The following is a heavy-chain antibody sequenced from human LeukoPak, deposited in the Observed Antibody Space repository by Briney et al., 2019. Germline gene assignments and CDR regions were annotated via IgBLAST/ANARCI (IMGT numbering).Heavy chain of an antibody. CDR1: GFTFSAYA. J-gene: IGHJ4*02. D-gene: IGHD3-22*01. CDR3: AKNLGHYDSSGFLFDY. V-gene: IGHV3-30*02. Sequence: GGSLRLSCAASGFTFSAYAMHWVRQAPGKGLDWVAFIRYDGFNEYYADSVKGRFTISRDNAKNTVYLQMNSLRAEDTAVYYCAKNLGHYDSSGFLFDYWGQGALVTVSS. CDR2: IRYDGFNE.